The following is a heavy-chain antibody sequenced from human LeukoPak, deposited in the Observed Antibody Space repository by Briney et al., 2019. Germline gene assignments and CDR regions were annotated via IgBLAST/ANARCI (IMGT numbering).Heavy chain of an antibody. Sequence: ASVKVSCKASGYTFTGYYMHWVRQAPGQGLEWMGGIIPIFGTANYAQKFQGRVTITADKSTSTAYMELSSLRSEDTAVYYCARDSRVSSSWYGVGDYYYMDVWGKGTTVTVSS. CDR1: GYTFTGYY. V-gene: IGHV1-69*06. CDR3: ARDSRVSSSWYGVGDYYYMDV. J-gene: IGHJ6*03. D-gene: IGHD6-13*01. CDR2: IIPIFGTA.